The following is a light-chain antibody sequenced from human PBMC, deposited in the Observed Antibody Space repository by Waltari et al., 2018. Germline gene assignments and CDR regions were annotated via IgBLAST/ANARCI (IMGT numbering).Light chain of an antibody. CDR1: DIASKS. CDR2: DDT. V-gene: IGLV3-21*02. Sequence: SYVLTQPPSVSVAPGQTARITWGGNDIASKSVTWNQQKPGQAPVVVVYDDTDRPSGIPGRFSGSNSGNTTTLIISRVEAGDEADYYCQVWDSGSHHVLFGGGTKLTVL. CDR3: QVWDSGSHHVL. J-gene: IGLJ2*01.